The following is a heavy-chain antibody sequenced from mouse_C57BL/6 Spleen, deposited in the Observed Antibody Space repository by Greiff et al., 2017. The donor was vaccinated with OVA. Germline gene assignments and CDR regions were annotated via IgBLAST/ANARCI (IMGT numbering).Heavy chain of an antibody. CDR1: GFTFSDYG. CDR2: ISRGSSTT. CDR3: GYDWFAY. D-gene: IGHD2-12*01. Sequence: EVKLVESGGGLVKPGGSLKLSCAASGFTFSDYGMHWVRQAPGKGLEWVAYISRGSSTTYYADTVKGRFTISRDNAKNTLFLQLTSLRSEDTAMYYCGYDWFAYWGQGTLVTVAA. J-gene: IGHJ3*01. V-gene: IGHV5-17*01.